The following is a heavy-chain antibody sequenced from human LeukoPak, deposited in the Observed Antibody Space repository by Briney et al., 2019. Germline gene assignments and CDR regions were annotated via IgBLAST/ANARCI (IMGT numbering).Heavy chain of an antibody. J-gene: IGHJ5*02. Sequence: GGSLRLSCAASGFTFSSYAMHWVRQAPGKGLEWVAVISYDGSNKYYADSVKGRFTISRDNSKNTLYLQMNSLRAEDTAVYYCARSLLPTIVVVPAAIDPWGQGTLVTVSS. D-gene: IGHD2-2*01. CDR1: GFTFSSYA. V-gene: IGHV3-30-3*01. CDR3: ARSLLPTIVVVPAAIDP. CDR2: ISYDGSNK.